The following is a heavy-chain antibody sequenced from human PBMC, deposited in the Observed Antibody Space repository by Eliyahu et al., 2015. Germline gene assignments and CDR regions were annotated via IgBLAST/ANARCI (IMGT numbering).Heavy chain of an antibody. CDR2: IYPSVDTT. D-gene: IGHD3-10*02. V-gene: IGHV1-46*01. J-gene: IGHJ4*02. Sequence: QVQLVHLPHAAEVKKPGASVKLSCRTSGYTFTNXYIHWVRQAPGQGLGWVGVIYPSVDTTSHAHNFLGRLTMTRETSTSTVFMELTGLTSEDTALYFCAREMVGGYFDYWGQGTLVTVSS. CDR3: AREMVGGYFDY. CDR1: GYTFTNXY.